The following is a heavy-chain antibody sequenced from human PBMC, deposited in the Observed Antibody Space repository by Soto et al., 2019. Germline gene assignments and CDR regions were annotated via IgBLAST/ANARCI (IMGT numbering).Heavy chain of an antibody. CDR1: GFTFSSYA. D-gene: IGHD3-22*01. V-gene: IGHV3-23*01. CDR2: ISGSGGST. CDR3: AKSRRHYDSSGYYGY. J-gene: IGHJ4*02. Sequence: TGGSLRLSCAASGFTFSSYAMSWVRQAPGKGLEWVSAISGSGGSTYYADSVKGRFTISRDNSKNTLYLQMNSLRAEDTAVYYCAKSRRHYDSSGYYGYWGQGTLVTVSS.